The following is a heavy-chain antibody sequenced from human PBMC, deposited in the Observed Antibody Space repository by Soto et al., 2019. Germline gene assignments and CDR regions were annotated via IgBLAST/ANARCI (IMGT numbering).Heavy chain of an antibody. CDR2: IYYSGST. Sequence: PSETLSLTCTVSGGSISSGDYYWSWIRQPPGKGLEWIGYIYYSGSTYYNPSLKSRVTISVDTSKNQFSLKLSSVTAADTAVYYCARFATVPSLFFDYWGQGTLVTVSS. J-gene: IGHJ4*02. CDR1: GGSISSGDYY. CDR3: ARFATVPSLFFDY. V-gene: IGHV4-30-4*01. D-gene: IGHD4-17*01.